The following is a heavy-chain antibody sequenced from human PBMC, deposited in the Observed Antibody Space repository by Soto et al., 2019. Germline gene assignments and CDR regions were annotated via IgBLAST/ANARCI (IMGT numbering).Heavy chain of an antibody. CDR3: ATNYGSGSEHFDN. CDR2: IIPMLGMS. V-gene: IGHV1-69*02. Sequence: QVQLVQSGAEVKKPGSSVRVSCTASGDTFNFYTINWVRQAPEQGPQWMGRIIPMLGMSNYAQKFQGRVTMIADKSTSTVYMDLSRLRSEDTALYYCATNYGSGSEHFDNWGQGTLVTVSS. J-gene: IGHJ4*02. CDR1: GDTFNFYT. D-gene: IGHD3-10*01.